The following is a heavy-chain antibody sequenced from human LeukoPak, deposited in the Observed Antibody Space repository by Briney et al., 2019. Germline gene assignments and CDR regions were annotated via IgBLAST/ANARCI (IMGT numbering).Heavy chain of an antibody. CDR3: TRHNYDSSGYGAFDI. CDR2: IRSKTNNYAT. CDR1: GFTFSGSD. Sequence: GGSLKLSCAASGFTFSGSDIHWVRQASGKGLEGVGHIRSKTNNYATADAASVKGRFTFSRDDSKNTAYIRMNSLKTEDTAVYYCTRHNYDSSGYGAFDIWGQGTMVTVSS. J-gene: IGHJ3*02. V-gene: IGHV3-73*01. D-gene: IGHD3-22*01.